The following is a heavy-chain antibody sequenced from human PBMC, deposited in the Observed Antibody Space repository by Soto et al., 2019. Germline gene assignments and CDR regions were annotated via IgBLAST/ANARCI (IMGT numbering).Heavy chain of an antibody. J-gene: IGHJ3*02. V-gene: IGHV3-53*01. D-gene: IGHD6-19*01. Sequence: LRLSCAASGFTVSSNYMSWVRQAPGKGLEWVSVIYSGGSTYYADSVKGRFTISRDNSKNTLYLQMNSLRAEDTAVYYCARIHSSGWYDAFDIWGQGTMVTVSS. CDR1: GFTVSSNY. CDR3: ARIHSSGWYDAFDI. CDR2: IYSGGST.